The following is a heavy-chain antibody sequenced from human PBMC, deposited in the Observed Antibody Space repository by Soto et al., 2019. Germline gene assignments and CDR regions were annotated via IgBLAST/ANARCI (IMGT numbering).Heavy chain of an antibody. CDR2: IIPIFGTA. D-gene: IGHD5-12*01. V-gene: IGHV1-69*13. CDR3: ARERMATITRGYFDY. CDR1: GGTFSSYA. J-gene: IGHJ4*02. Sequence: SVKVSCKASGGTFSSYAISWVRQAPGQGLEWMGGIIPIFGTANYAQKFQCRVTITADESTSTAYMELSSLRSEDTAVYYCARERMATITRGYFDYWGQGTLVTVSS.